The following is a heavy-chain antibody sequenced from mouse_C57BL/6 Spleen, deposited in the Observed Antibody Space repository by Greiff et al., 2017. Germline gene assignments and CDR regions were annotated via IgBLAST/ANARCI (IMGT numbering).Heavy chain of an antibody. CDR2: ISDGGSYT. V-gene: IGHV5-4*01. CDR3: ARDRGSNGYYFDY. CDR1: GFTFSSYA. Sequence: EVKLVESGGGLVKPGGSLKLSCAASGFTFSSYAMSWVRQTPEKRLEWVATISDGGSYTYYPDNVKGRFTISRDNAKNDLYLQMSHLTSEDTAMYYCARDRGSNGYYFDYWGQGTTLTVSS. D-gene: IGHD1-1*01. J-gene: IGHJ2*01.